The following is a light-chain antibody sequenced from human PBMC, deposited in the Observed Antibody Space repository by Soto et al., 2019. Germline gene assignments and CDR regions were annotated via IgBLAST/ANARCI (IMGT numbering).Light chain of an antibody. V-gene: IGKV1-17*01. CDR3: LQHNSYPWT. CDR1: QGISND. Sequence: DIQMTQSPSSLSASVGDRVTITCRASQGISNDLCWYQQKTGKAPKRMIYTASSLQSGDPSRFSGRGSGTAFNFSISSQQAEELATYYYLQHNSYPWTFGQGTNVEIK. CDR2: TAS. J-gene: IGKJ1*01.